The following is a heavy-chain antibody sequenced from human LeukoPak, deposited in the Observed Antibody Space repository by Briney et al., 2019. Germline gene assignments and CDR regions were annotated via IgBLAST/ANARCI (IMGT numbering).Heavy chain of an antibody. V-gene: IGHV4-4*07. J-gene: IGHJ3*02. CDR1: GASISPYY. Sequence: SETLSLTCTVSGASISPYYWSWIRQPAGKGLEWIGRIYNSGYTNYNPSLESRVTMSVDTSKNQFSLKLRSVTTADTAVYYCARQAYYDFWSGHYSRGVEDAFDIWGQGTMVSVSS. D-gene: IGHD3-3*01. CDR2: IYNSGYT. CDR3: ARQAYYDFWSGHYSRGVEDAFDI.